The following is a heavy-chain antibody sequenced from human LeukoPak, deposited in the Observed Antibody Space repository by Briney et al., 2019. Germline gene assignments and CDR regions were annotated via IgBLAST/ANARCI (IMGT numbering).Heavy chain of an antibody. CDR2: ITTSGGST. CDR3: PKRGHPTVGHHYLDV. J-gene: IGHJ6*03. D-gene: IGHD1-1*01. CDR1: GFTFISYD. V-gene: IGHV3-23*01. Sequence: GWSLRLYCAASGFTFISYDMSRVRQAPGKGLVGASSITTSGGSTFYASSVIDRLTISTPTPRNTLYLQMNSLSAEDTAIYYCPKRGHPTVGHHYLDVCGKGTTVSVSS.